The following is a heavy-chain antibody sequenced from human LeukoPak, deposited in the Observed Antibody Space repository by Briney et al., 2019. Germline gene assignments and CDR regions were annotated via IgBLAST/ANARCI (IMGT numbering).Heavy chain of an antibody. D-gene: IGHD2-2*01. CDR3: ARDLCSSTSCPTTVYGMDV. CDR2: IWYDGSNK. CDR1: GFTFSSYG. V-gene: IGHV3-33*01. Sequence: PGGSLRLSCAASGFTFSSYGMHWVRQAPGKGLEWVAVIWYDGSNKYYADSVKGRFTISRDNSKNTLYLQMNSLRGEDTAVYYCARDLCSSTSCPTTVYGMDVWGQGTTVTVSS. J-gene: IGHJ6*02.